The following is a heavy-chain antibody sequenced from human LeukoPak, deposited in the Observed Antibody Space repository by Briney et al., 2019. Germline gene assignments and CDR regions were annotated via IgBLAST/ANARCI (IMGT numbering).Heavy chain of an antibody. CDR2: ISSRSNTI. CDR1: GFTFSTYS. Sequence: PGGSLRLSCAASGFTFSTYSMNWVRQAPGKGLEWISYISSRSNTIYYADSVKGRFTISRDNAKNSLYLQMNSLTAEDTAVCYCARETPTVDYWGQGTLVTVSS. CDR3: ARETPTVDY. J-gene: IGHJ4*02. V-gene: IGHV3-48*01.